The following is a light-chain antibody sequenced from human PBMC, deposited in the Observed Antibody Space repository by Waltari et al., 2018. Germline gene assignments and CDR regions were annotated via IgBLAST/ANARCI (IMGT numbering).Light chain of an antibody. V-gene: IGLV2-14*01. J-gene: IGLJ1*01. CDR1: SSDVGGYNA. CDR2: EVS. CDR3: SSYTSSSTLLYV. Sequence: QSALTQPASVSGSPGQSITISCTGTSSDVGGYNAFSWYQQHPGKAPHLMIYEVSNRPSGVSNRFSGSKSGNTASLTISGLQAEDEADYYCSSYTSSSTLLYVFGTGTKVTVL.